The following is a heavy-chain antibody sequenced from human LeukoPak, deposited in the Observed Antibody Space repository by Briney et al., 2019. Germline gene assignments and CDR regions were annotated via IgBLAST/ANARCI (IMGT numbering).Heavy chain of an antibody. Sequence: PGGSLRLSCAASGFTFSSYSMNWVRQAPGKGLEWVSSISSSSSYIYYADSVKGRFTISRDNAKNSLYLQMHSLRAEDTAVYYCARNYYYDSSGYYPFDYWGQGTLVTVSS. D-gene: IGHD3-22*01. CDR3: ARNYYYDSSGYYPFDY. CDR1: GFTFSSYS. V-gene: IGHV3-21*01. J-gene: IGHJ4*02. CDR2: ISSSSSYI.